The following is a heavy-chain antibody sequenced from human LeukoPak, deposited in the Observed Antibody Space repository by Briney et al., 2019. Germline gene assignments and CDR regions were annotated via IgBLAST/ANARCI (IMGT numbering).Heavy chain of an antibody. CDR2: IYSGGST. J-gene: IGHJ4*02. V-gene: IGHV3-53*01. CDR3: ARVIVGSWYFDY. D-gene: IGHD1-14*01. CDR1: GFTVSSNY. Sequence: GGSLRLSCAASGFTVSSNYMSWVRQAPGKGLEWVSVIYSGGSTYYADSVKGRFTISRDNSKNTLYLQMNSLRAEDTAVYYCARVIVGSWYFDYWGQGTLVTISS.